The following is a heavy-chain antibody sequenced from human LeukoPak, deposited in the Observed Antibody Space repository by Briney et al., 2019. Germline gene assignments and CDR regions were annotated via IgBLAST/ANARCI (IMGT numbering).Heavy chain of an antibody. V-gene: IGHV1-69*05. CDR3: ARPVREWELLVLDC. Sequence: ASVKVSCKASGGTFSSYAISWVRQAPGQGLEWMGRIIPIFGTANYAQKFQGRVTITTDESTSTAYMELSSLRSEDTAVYYCARPVREWELLVLDCWGQGTLVTVSS. CDR1: GGTFSSYA. D-gene: IGHD1-26*01. CDR2: IIPIFGTA. J-gene: IGHJ4*02.